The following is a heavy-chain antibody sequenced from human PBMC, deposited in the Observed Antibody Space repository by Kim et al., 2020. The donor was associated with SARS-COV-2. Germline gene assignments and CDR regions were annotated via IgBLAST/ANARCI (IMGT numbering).Heavy chain of an antibody. D-gene: IGHD2-8*01. V-gene: IGHV3-23*01. CDR1: GFTFSSYA. CDR2: ISGSGGST. CDR3: ANSMVYAILSPGAFDI. Sequence: GALRLSCAASGFTFSSYAMSWVRQAPGKGLEWVSAISGSGGSTYYADSVKGRFTISRDNSKNTLYLQMNSLRAEDTAVYYCANSMVYAILSPGAFDIWGQGTMVTVSS. J-gene: IGHJ3*02.